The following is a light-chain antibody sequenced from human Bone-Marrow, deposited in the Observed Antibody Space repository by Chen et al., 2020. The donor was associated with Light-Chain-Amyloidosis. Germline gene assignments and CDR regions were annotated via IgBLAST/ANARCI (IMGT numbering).Light chain of an antibody. CDR2: GNS. CDR3: QSYDSSLSGVV. CDR1: SSNSGAGYD. J-gene: IGLJ2*01. V-gene: IGLV1-40*01. Sequence: QSVLTQPPSVSGAPGQRVTISCTGSSSNSGAGYDVHWYQQLPGTAPKLLIYGNSNRPSGVPDRFSGSRAGTSASLAITGLQAEDEADYYCQSYDSSLSGVVFGGVTKLTVL.